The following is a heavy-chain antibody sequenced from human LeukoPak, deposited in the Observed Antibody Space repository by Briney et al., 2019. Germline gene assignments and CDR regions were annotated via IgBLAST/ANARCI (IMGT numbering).Heavy chain of an antibody. J-gene: IGHJ4*02. CDR2: IYYSGST. CDR1: GGSISSYY. CDR3: ARGLGNYDILTGYYNVHYFDY. Sequence: SETLSLTCTVSGGSISSYYWSWIRRPPGKGLEWIGYIYYSGSTNYNPSLKSRVTISVDTSKNQFSLKLSSVTAADTAVYYCARGLGNYDILTGYYNVHYFDYWGQGTLVTVSS. D-gene: IGHD3-9*01. V-gene: IGHV4-59*01.